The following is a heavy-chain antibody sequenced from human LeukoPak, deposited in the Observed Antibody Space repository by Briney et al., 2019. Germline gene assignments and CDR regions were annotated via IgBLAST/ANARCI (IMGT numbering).Heavy chain of an antibody. V-gene: IGHV1-18*01. CDR2: ISADNGNT. CDR3: ARDRPGCSGGSCYFDY. CDR1: GYTFTTYG. Sequence: ASVKVSCKASGYTFTTYGISWVRQAPGQGLEWMGWISADNGNTNYAQNLQGRVTMTTDTSTSTAYMELRSLGSDDTAVYYCARDRPGCSGGSCYFDYWGQGTLVTVSS. D-gene: IGHD2-15*01. J-gene: IGHJ4*02.